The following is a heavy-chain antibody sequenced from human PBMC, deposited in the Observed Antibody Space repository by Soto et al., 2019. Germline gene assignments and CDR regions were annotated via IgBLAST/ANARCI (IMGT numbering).Heavy chain of an antibody. CDR3: ARIYDTDAFDI. Sequence: QVQLQESGPGLVKPSETLSLTCIVSGGSISSYYWSWIRQPPGKGLEWIGYIYYSGSTNYNPSLKSRVTISVDTSKNQFSLKLSSVTAADTAVYYCARIYDTDAFDIWGQGTMVTVSS. V-gene: IGHV4-59*01. CDR2: IYYSGST. CDR1: GGSISSYY. D-gene: IGHD3-9*01. J-gene: IGHJ3*02.